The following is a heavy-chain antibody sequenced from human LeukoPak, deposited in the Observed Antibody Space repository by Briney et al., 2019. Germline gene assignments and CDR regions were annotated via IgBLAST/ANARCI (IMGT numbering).Heavy chain of an antibody. J-gene: IGHJ3*02. CDR2: ISWNSAAI. Sequence: PGGSLRLSCAASGFIFDDYAMHWVRHVPGKGPEWVSGISWNSAAIGYADSVRGRFIISRDNAKNSLYLQMSSLRFEDTALYYCAKRARRGIGADGDGFDIWGQGTMVTVSS. V-gene: IGHV3-9*01. CDR1: GFIFDDYA. CDR3: AKRARRGIGADGDGFDI. D-gene: IGHD6-13*01.